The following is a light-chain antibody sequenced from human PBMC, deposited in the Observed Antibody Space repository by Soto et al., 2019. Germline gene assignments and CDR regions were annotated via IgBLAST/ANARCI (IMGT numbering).Light chain of an antibody. V-gene: IGKV3-11*01. CDR2: DAS. CDR3: QQRSNWPPF. J-gene: IGKJ3*01. CDR1: QSVSSY. Sequence: EIVLTQSPATLSLSPGERATLSCRASQSVSSYLAWYQQKPGQAPRLLIYDASNRATGILARFSGSGSGTDFTLTISSLESEDFAVYYCQQRSNWPPFFGPGTKVDIK.